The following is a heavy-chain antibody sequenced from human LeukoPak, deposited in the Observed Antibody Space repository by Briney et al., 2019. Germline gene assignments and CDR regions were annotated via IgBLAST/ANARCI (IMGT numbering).Heavy chain of an antibody. Sequence: PSETLSLTCTVSGGSISSYYWSWIRQPPGKGLEWIGYIYYSGSTNYNPSLKSRVTISVDTSKNQSSLKLSSVTAADTAVYYCAREGRDGYDYWGQGTLVTVSS. CDR2: IYYSGST. CDR3: AREGRDGYDY. J-gene: IGHJ4*02. D-gene: IGHD5-24*01. CDR1: GGSISSYY. V-gene: IGHV4-59*01.